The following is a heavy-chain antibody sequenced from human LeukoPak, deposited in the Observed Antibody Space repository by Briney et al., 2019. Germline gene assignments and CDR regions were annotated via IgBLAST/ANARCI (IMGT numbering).Heavy chain of an antibody. CDR2: IIPIFGTA. V-gene: IGHV1-69*05. CDR3: ARADVAARQVYWYFDL. D-gene: IGHD6-6*01. CDR1: GGTFSSYA. Sequence: VASVKVSCKASGGTFSSYAISWVRQAPGQGLEWMGRIIPIFGTANYAQKFQGRVTITTDESTSTAYMELSSLRSEDTAVYYCARADVAARQVYWYFDLWGRGTLVTVSS. J-gene: IGHJ2*01.